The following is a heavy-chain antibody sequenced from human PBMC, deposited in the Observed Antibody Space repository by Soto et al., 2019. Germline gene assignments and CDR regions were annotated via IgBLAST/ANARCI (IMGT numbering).Heavy chain of an antibody. CDR3: ARQLYDPFGLRNYFDY. CDR1: GGTFSSYA. J-gene: IGHJ4*02. CDR2: IIPIFGTA. V-gene: IGHV1-69*13. D-gene: IGHD3-10*01. Sequence: GASVKVSCKASGGTFSSYAISWVRQAPGQGLEWMGGIIPIFGTANYAQKFQGRVTITADESTSTAYMELSSLRSEDTAVYYCARQLYDPFGLRNYFDYWGQGTLVTVSS.